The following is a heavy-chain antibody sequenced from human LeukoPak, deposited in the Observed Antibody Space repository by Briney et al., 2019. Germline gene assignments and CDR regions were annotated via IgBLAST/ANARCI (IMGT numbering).Heavy chain of an antibody. CDR3: AREYSHIVGATLLGD. CDR2: IIPNLGIA. J-gene: IGHJ4*02. V-gene: IGHV1-69*04. D-gene: IGHD1-26*01. CDR1: GATFSSYT. Sequence: GSSVKVSCKASGATFSSYTISWVRQAPGQGLEWMGRIIPNLGIANYAQKFQGRVTITADKSTSTAYMELSSLGSEDTAVYYCAREYSHIVGATLLGDWGQGTLVTVSS.